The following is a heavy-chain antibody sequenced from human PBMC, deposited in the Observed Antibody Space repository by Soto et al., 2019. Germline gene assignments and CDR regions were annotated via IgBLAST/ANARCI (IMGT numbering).Heavy chain of an antibody. J-gene: IGHJ6*02. CDR1: GGSISSGGYS. D-gene: IGHD7-27*01. V-gene: IGHV4-30-2*01. CDR2: IYHSGST. Sequence: QLQLQESGSGLVKPSQTLSLTCAVSGGSISSGGYSWSWIRQPPGKGLEWIGYIYHSGSTYYNPSLKSRVTISVDRCKNQFSLKLSSVTSADTAVYYCASGNWGSAYYGMDVWGQGFTVTVSS. CDR3: ASGNWGSAYYGMDV.